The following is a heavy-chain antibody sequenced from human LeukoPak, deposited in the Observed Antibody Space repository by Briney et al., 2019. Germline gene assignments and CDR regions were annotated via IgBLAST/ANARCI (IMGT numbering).Heavy chain of an antibody. V-gene: IGHV3-11*04. CDR1: GFTFRDYY. J-gene: IGHJ4*02. D-gene: IGHD6-19*01. CDR3: ARDSGYSTGWSKKRDNSHFDY. CDR2: ISSSGSIT. Sequence: GGSLRLSCAGSGFTFRDYYMAWIRQAPGKGLEWLSHISSSGSITYYADSVKGRFTISRDNTKNSLFLQMNSLRAEDTAVYFCARDSGYSTGWSKKRDNSHFDYWGQGTLVTVSS.